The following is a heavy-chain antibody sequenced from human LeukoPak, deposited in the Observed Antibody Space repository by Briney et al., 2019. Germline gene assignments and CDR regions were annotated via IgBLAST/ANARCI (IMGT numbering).Heavy chain of an antibody. CDR3: AKGPRPGSSGYPNLDH. J-gene: IGHJ4*02. Sequence: GGSLRLSCAASGFTVSSNYMNWVRQAPGQGLEWVSLIYSGSSTNYADSVKGRFTISRDNSKNTLYLQMNSLRVEDAAVYYCAKGPRPGSSGYPNLDHWGQGTLVTVSS. CDR2: IYSGSST. V-gene: IGHV3-53*01. CDR1: GFTVSSNY. D-gene: IGHD3-22*01.